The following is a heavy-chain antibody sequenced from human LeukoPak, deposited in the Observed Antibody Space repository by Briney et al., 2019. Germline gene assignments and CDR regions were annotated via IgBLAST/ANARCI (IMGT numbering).Heavy chain of an antibody. Sequence: SETLTLTCTVSGGSVSSGSYYWSWIRQPPGKGLEWIGYIYYSGSTNYNPSLKSRVTISVDTSKNQFSLKLSSVTAADTAVYYCARDRLYYDGSGYYGRFDYWGQGTLVTVSS. CDR2: IYYSGST. CDR3: ARDRLYYDGSGYYGRFDY. CDR1: GGSVSSGSYY. J-gene: IGHJ4*02. D-gene: IGHD3-22*01. V-gene: IGHV4-61*01.